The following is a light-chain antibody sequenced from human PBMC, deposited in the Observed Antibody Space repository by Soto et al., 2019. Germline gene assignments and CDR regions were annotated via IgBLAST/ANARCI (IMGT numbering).Light chain of an antibody. CDR1: NSNVGTTF. J-gene: IGLJ3*02. V-gene: IGLV1-51*02. Sequence: QSVLTQPPSVSAAPGQEVTISCSGTNSNVGTTFVCWYQQVPGTAPKLLIYENDKRPSGIPDRFSGSKSGTSAALAITGLQPGDEADYYCGTWDSSLNGAVFGGWTKLTV. CDR2: END. CDR3: GTWDSSLNGAV.